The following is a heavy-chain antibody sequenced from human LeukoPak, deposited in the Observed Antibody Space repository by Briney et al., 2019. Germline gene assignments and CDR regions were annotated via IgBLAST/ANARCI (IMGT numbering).Heavy chain of an antibody. V-gene: IGHV3-48*01. D-gene: IGHD1-1*01. CDR1: GFTFSNYN. CDR3: AKNDFFDY. Sequence: GGSLRLSCAASGFTFSNYNMNWVRQAPGKGLEWASYISSDSSTINYGDSVKGRFTISRDNAKNSLYLQMNSLRAGDTAVYYCAKNDFFDYWGQGTLVTVSS. CDR2: ISSDSSTI. J-gene: IGHJ4*02.